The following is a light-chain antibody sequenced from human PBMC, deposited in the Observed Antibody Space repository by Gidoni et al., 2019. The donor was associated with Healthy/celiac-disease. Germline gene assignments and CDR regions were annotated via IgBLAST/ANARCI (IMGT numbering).Light chain of an antibody. CDR2: DNN. CDR3: GTWDSSLRGV. Sequence: QSVLTQPPSVSAAPGQKVTISCSGSSSNIGNNYVSWYQQRPGTAPKLLIYDNNKRPSGIPDRFSGSKSGTSATLGITGLQTGDEADYYCGTWDSSLRGVFGTGTKVTVL. J-gene: IGLJ1*01. V-gene: IGLV1-51*01. CDR1: SSNIGNNY.